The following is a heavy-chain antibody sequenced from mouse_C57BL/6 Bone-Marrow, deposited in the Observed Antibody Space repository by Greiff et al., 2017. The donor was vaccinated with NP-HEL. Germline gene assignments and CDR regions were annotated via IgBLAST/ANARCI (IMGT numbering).Heavy chain of an antibody. D-gene: IGHD2-5*01. CDR3: AGDLAYYSNYGFAY. CDR2: ISAGGSYT. J-gene: IGHJ3*01. V-gene: IGHV5-4*01. CDR1: GFTFSSYA. Sequence: EVHLVESGGGLVKPGGSLKLSCAASGFTFSSYAMSWVRQTPEKRLEWVATISAGGSYTYYPDNVKGRFTISRDNAKNNQYLQMSHLKSEDTAMYYCAGDLAYYSNYGFAYGGRGKRTTVSA.